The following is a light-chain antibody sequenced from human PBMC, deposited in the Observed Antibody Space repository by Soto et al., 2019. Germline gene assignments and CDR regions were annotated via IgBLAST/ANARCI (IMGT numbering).Light chain of an antibody. CDR1: QRVSTN. V-gene: IGKV3D-15*01. CDR2: GAT. CDR3: QLYGSCPPT. J-gene: IGKJ1*01. Sequence: IGMTQSPATLSVSPGESATLSCRASQRVSTNLAWYQHKRGQAPRLLIHGATSRATGIPDRFSGSGSGTEFTLTISSLQSEDFAVYYCQLYGSCPPTFGQGTKVDIK.